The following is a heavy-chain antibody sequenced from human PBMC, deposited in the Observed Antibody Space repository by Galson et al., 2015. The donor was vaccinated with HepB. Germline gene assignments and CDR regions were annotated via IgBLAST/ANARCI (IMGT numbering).Heavy chain of an antibody. CDR3: ARVDSGMYQLLGFYYYMDV. CDR1: GYTFTSYG. D-gene: IGHD2-2*01. J-gene: IGHJ6*03. Sequence: SVKVSCKASGYTFTSYGISWVRRAPGQGLEWMGWIITHNVNTNYAQKFQGRVTMTTDTSTSTAYMELRNLTSDDTAVYYCARVDSGMYQLLGFYYYMDVWGKGATVTVSS. V-gene: IGHV1-18*01. CDR2: IITHNVNT.